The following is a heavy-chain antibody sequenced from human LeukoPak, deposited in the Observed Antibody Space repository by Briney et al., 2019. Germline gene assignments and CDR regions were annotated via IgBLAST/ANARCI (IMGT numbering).Heavy chain of an antibody. V-gene: IGHV3-30*18. D-gene: IGHD3-22*01. J-gene: IGHJ4*02. CDR3: AKVRGSSGYYLYYFDY. CDR1: GFTFSSYG. CDR2: ISYDGSNK. Sequence: GGSLRLSCAASGFTFSSYGMHWVRQAPGKGLEWVAVISYDGSNKYYADSVKGRFTISRDNSKNTLYLQMNSLRAEDTAVYYCAKVRGSSGYYLYYFDYWGQGTLVTVSS.